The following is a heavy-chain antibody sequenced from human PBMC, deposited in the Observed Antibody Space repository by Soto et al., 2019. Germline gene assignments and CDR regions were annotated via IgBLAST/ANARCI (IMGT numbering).Heavy chain of an antibody. J-gene: IGHJ4*02. D-gene: IGHD1-1*01. CDR3: ATDTIAGGLDY. CDR2: FDPEDGET. V-gene: IGHV1-24*01. CDR1: GYSFTKYG. Sequence: GASVKVSCKASGYSFTKYGITWVRQAPGKGLEWMGGFDPEDGETIYAQKFQGRVTMTEDTSTDTAYMELSSLRSEDTAVYYCATDTIAGGLDYWGQGTLVTVSS.